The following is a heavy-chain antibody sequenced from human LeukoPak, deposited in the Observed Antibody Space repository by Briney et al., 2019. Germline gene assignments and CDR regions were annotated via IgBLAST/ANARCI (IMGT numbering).Heavy chain of an antibody. J-gene: IGHJ4*02. CDR1: GGSISSSSYY. Sequence: ASETLSLTCTVSGGSISSSSYYWGWIRQPPGKGLEWIGSIYYSGSTYYNPSLKSRVTISVDTSKNQFSLKLSSVTAADTAVYYCAGRRYGGGYANFDYWGQGTLVTVSS. D-gene: IGHD5-12*01. CDR2: IYYSGST. V-gene: IGHV4-39*01. CDR3: AGRRYGGGYANFDY.